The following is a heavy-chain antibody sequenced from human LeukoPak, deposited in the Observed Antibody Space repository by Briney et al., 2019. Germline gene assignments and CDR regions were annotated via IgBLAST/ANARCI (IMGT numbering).Heavy chain of an antibody. D-gene: IGHD6-13*01. CDR2: IYYSGST. V-gene: IGHV4-39*01. CDR1: GGSISSSSYY. CDR3: ASDSSSSSDY. J-gene: IGHJ4*02. Sequence: ETSETLSLTCTVSGGSISSSSYYWGWIRQPSGKGLEWIGSIYYSGSTYYNPSLKSRVTISVDTSKNQFSLKLSSVTAADTAVYYCASDSSSSSDYWGQGTLVTVSS.